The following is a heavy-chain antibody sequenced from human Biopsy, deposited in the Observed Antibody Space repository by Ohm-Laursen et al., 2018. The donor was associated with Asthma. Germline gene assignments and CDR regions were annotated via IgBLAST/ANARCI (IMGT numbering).Heavy chain of an antibody. CDR1: GYTFNSAG. CDR2: ISVYNGNT. Sequence: ASVKVSCKTSGYTFNSAGITWVRQAPGQGLEWMGRISVYNGNTKVAQKLQDRVTMITDTSTSTAYMELRSRRSDDTAVYFCARAVDYSHYYGIDVWGQGTTVTVS. J-gene: IGHJ6*02. D-gene: IGHD3-10*01. V-gene: IGHV1-18*01. CDR3: ARAVDYSHYYGIDV.